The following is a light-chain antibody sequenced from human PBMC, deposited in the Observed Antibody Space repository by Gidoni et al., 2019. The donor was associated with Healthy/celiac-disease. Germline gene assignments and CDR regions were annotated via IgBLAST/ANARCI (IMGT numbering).Light chain of an antibody. J-gene: IGKJ3*01. CDR3: KQSYSTPPFT. Sequence: DIQMTQSPSSLSASVGDRVTITCRASQSISSYLNWYQQKPGKAPKLLIYAASSLQSGVPSRFSGSGSGTDFTLTISSLQPEDFATYDWKQSYSTPPFTFXPXTKVDIK. CDR1: QSISSY. V-gene: IGKV1-39*01. CDR2: AAS.